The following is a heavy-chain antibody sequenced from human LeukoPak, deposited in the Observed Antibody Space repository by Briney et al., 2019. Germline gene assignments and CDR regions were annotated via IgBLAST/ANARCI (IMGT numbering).Heavy chain of an antibody. CDR3: AGDHNASVFDY. V-gene: IGHV4-34*01. Sequence: SETLSLACAVYGGSFSGYYWSWIRQPPGKGLEWIGEINHSGSTNYNPSLKSRVTISVDTSKNQFSLKLSSVTAAETAVYYCAGDHNASVFDYWGQGTLVTVSS. D-gene: IGHD1-1*01. CDR2: INHSGST. CDR1: GGSFSGYY. J-gene: IGHJ4*02.